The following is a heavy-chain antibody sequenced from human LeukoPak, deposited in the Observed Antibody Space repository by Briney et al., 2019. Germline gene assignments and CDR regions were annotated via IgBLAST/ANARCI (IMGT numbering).Heavy chain of an antibody. D-gene: IGHD6-13*01. CDR3: ASRSSRNYFEY. CDR2: IYYSGST. CDR1: GGSVSSGNYY. Sequence: SETLSLTCTVSGGSVSSGNYYWSWIRQPPGKGLEWIGYIYYSGSTNYNPSLKSRVTISFDTSKNHFSLEMTSVTAADTAMYYCASRSSRNYFEYWGRGILVTVSS. J-gene: IGHJ4*02. V-gene: IGHV4-61*03.